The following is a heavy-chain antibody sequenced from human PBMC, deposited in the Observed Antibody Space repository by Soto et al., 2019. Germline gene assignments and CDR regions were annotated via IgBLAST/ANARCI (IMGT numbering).Heavy chain of an antibody. CDR2: IYHSGST. D-gene: IGHD4-17*01. V-gene: IGHV4-4*02. CDR3: ARVRGKSTVTKRYYYYGMDV. Sequence: ASETLSLTCAVSGGSISSSNWWSWVRQPPGKGLEWIGEIYHSGSTNYNPSLKSRVTISVDKSKNQFSLKLSSVTAADTAVYYCARVRGKSTVTKRYYYYGMDVWGQGTTVTVSS. J-gene: IGHJ6*01. CDR1: GGSISSSNW.